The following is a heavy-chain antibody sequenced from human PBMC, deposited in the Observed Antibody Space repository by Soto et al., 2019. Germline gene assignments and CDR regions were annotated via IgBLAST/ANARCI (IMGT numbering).Heavy chain of an antibody. CDR2: VGVGGGDR. D-gene: IGHD3-10*01. J-gene: IGHJ4*02. V-gene: IGHV3-23*01. Sequence: EVQLLESGGGLVQPGGSLSLSCAASGFTFSSYAMSWVRQARGKGMEWVSIVGVGGGDRYYPESVKGRFTISRDNSRDTLYLEMNSLRDEDTAVYYWARVRFGELVWGQGTLVTVSS. CDR3: ARVRFGELV. CDR1: GFTFSSYA.